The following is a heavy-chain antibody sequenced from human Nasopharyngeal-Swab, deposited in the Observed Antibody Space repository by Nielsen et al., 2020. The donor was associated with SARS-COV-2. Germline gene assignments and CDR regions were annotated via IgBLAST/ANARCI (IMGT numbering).Heavy chain of an antibody. D-gene: IGHD3-22*01. CDR2: INHSGST. Sequence: SQTLSLTCAVYGGSFSDYYWSWIRQPPGKGLEWIGEINHSGSTNYNPSLKSRVTISVDTSKNQFSLKLSSVTAADTAVYYCARVRPTYYYDSSGYWGKYLDYWGQGTLVTVSS. CDR1: GGSFSDYY. CDR3: ARVRPTYYYDSSGYWGKYLDY. V-gene: IGHV4-34*01. J-gene: IGHJ4*02.